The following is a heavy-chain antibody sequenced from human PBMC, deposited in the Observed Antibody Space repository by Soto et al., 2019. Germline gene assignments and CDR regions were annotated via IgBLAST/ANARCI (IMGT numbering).Heavy chain of an antibody. J-gene: IGHJ4*02. CDR2: INPNSGGT. D-gene: IGHD3-16*02. V-gene: IGHV1-2*02. CDR1: GYTFTGYY. CDR3: ARDTVPYDYVWGSYRLPDGY. Sequence: VASVKVSCKASGYTFTGYYMHWVRQAPGQGLEWMGWINPNSGGTNYAQKFQGRVTMTRDTSISTAYMELSRLRSDDTAVYYCARDTVPYDYVWGSYRLPDGYWGQGTLVTVSS.